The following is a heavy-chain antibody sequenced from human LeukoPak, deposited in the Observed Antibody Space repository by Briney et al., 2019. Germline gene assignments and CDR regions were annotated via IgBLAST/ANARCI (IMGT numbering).Heavy chain of an antibody. CDR1: GGSISTYY. D-gene: IGHD3-10*01. V-gene: IGHV4-59*01. CDR2: NHYTGGT. CDR3: ARGRSGWDWFDS. J-gene: IGHJ5*01. Sequence: PAETLTLSCTVFGGSISTYYWTWIRQPPGNGLEWIGYNHYTGGTNHNPSLKSRVTMSVDTSKNQFSLKLSSVTAADTAVYCCARGRSGWDWFDSWG.